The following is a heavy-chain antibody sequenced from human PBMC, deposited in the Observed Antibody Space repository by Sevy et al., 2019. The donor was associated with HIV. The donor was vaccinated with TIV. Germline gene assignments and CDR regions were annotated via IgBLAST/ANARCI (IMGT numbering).Heavy chain of an antibody. D-gene: IGHD1-1*01. Sequence: GGSLRLSCAASGFTFSSYEMNWVRQAPGKGLEWVSYITNSGSAEYYSDSVKGRFTISRDNAKNSLYLQMNSLRAEDTAVYYCASSRVEDYWGQGTLVTVSS. CDR3: ASSRVEDY. CDR1: GFTFSSYE. V-gene: IGHV3-48*03. CDR2: ITNSGSAE. J-gene: IGHJ4*02.